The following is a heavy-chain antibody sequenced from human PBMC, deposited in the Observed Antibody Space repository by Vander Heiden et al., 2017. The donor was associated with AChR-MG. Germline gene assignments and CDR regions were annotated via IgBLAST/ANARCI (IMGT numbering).Heavy chain of an antibody. D-gene: IGHD3-22*01. CDR1: GFTFSSYA. CDR3: AKFSSGYLFQTSRHFQH. CDR2: IRGSGGST. V-gene: IGHV3-23*01. J-gene: IGHJ1*01. Sequence: EVQLLEYGGGLVQPGGSLRLSCAAPGFTFSSYAMSWVRQAPGKGLEWVSAIRGSGGSTYYADSVKGRFTISRDNSKNTRYLQMNSLRAEDTAVYYCAKFSSGYLFQTSRHFQHWGQGTLVTVSS.